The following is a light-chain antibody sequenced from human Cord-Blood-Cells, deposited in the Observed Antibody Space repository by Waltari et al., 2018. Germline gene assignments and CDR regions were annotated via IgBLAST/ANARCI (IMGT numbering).Light chain of an antibody. J-gene: IGLJ2*01. CDR3: SSYTSGSTLV. Sequence: QSALTQPASVSGSAGQSITISCTGTSSDVGGYNYVSWYQQHPGKAPKLMIYEVSNRPPVLSNRFSGSKSGNTASLPTSGLQGEDEADYYCSSYTSGSTLVCGGGTKLTVL. CDR1: SSDVGGYNY. V-gene: IGLV2-14*01. CDR2: EVS.